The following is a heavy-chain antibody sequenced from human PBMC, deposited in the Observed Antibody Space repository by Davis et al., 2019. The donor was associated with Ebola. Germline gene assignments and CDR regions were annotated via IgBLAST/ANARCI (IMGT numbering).Heavy chain of an antibody. CDR2: INSDGSST. V-gene: IGHV3-74*01. CDR3: ARERYYYYYYGMDV. Sequence: HTGGSLRLSCAASGFSFGNYAMNWVRQTPGKGLEWVSRINSDGSSTSYADSVKGRFTISRDNAKNTLYLQMNSLRAEDTAVYYCARERYYYYYYGMDVWGKGTTVTVSS. CDR1: GFSFGNYA. J-gene: IGHJ6*04.